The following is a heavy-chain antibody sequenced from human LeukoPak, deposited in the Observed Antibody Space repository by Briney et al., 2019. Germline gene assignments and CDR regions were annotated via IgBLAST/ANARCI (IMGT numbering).Heavy chain of an antibody. V-gene: IGHV3-30*18. CDR2: VFSDGTYK. CDR1: GFTFSSSA. J-gene: IGHJ5*02. Sequence: GGSLRLSCAASGFTFSSSAMHWVRQAPGKGLEWVAVVFSDGTYKYYADSVKGRFTISRDNSKNMLFLQMNSLRAEDTAVYYCAKGPLYYYGDNAWFGPWGQGTLVTVSS. CDR3: AKGPLYYYGDNAWFGP. D-gene: IGHD4-17*01.